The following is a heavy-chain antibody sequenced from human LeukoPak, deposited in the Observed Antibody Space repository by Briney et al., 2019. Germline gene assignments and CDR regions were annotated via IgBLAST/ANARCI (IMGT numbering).Heavy chain of an antibody. J-gene: IGHJ6*03. D-gene: IGHD1-26*01. CDR1: GFTFSSYG. CDR2: IRYDGSNK. CDR3: ARVRVGATYFMDV. V-gene: IGHV3-30*02. Sequence: GGSLRLSCAASGFTFSSYGMHWVRQAPGKGLEWVAFIRYDGSNKYYADSVKGRFTISRDNSKNTLYLQMNSLRAEDTAVYYCARVRVGATYFMDVWGKGTTVTVSS.